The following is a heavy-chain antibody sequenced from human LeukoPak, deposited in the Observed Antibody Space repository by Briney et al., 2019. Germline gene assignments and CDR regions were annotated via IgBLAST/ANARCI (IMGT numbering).Heavy chain of an antibody. Sequence: KPSETLSLTCAVYGGSFSGYYWSWIRQPPGKGLEWIGEINHSGSTNYNPSLKSRVTISVDTSKNQFSLKLSSVTAADTAVYYCARSKQIDNWFDPWGQGTLVTVSS. J-gene: IGHJ5*02. CDR1: GGSFSGYY. CDR3: ARSKQIDNWFDP. CDR2: INHSGST. V-gene: IGHV4-34*01. D-gene: IGHD2-21*01.